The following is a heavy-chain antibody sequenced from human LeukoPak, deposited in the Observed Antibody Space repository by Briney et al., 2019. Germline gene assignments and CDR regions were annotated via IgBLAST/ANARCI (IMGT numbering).Heavy chain of an antibody. Sequence: GGSLRLSCAASGFTFSSYAMSWVRQAPGKGLEWVSAISGSGGSTYYADSVKGRFTISRDNSKNTLYLQMNSLRAEDTAVYYCARGQSSGWYGTPPPYWGQGTLVTVSS. D-gene: IGHD6-19*01. CDR3: ARGQSSGWYGTPPPY. J-gene: IGHJ4*02. CDR1: GFTFSSYA. V-gene: IGHV3-23*01. CDR2: ISGSGGST.